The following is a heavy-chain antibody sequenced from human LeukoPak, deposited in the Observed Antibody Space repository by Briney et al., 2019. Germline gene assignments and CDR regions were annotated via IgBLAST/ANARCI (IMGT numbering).Heavy chain of an antibody. CDR1: GYTFTSYD. CDR3: ARAPKIITGTFNYWFDP. J-gene: IGHJ5*02. Sequence: ASVKVSCKASGYTFTSYDINWVRQATGQGLEWMGWMNPNSGNTGYAQKFQGRVTMTRNTSISTAYMELSSLRSEDTAVYYCARAPKIITGTFNYWFDPWGQGTLVTVSS. D-gene: IGHD1-20*01. CDR2: MNPNSGNT. V-gene: IGHV1-8*01.